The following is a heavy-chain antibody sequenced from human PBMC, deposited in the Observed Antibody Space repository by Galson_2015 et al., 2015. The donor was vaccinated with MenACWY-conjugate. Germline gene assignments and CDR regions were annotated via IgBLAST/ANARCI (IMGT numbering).Heavy chain of an antibody. J-gene: IGHJ3*02. Sequence: SLRLSCAASGFTFSSYWMYWVRQAPGKGLVWVSRINSDGSSTSYADSVKGRFTISRDNAKNTLYLQMNSLRAEDTAVYYCARDPENHAFDIWGQGTMVTVSS. CDR2: INSDGSST. CDR3: ARDPENHAFDI. CDR1: GFTFSSYW. D-gene: IGHD1-14*01. V-gene: IGHV3-74*01.